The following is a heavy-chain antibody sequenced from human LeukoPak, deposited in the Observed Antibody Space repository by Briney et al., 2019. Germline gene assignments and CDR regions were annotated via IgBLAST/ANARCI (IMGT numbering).Heavy chain of an antibody. CDR3: ARGYCTGGSCYLGDF. CDR1: GFIFSDHY. J-gene: IGHJ4*02. D-gene: IGHD2-15*01. V-gene: IGHV3-72*01. CDR2: IRKKANSYTT. Sequence: PGGSLRLSCAASGFIFSDHYMGWVRQAPGKGLEWVGRIRKKANSYTTEYAASVKGRFNISRDDSKNSLFLQMNSLRTEDTAVYYCARGYCTGGSCYLGDFWGQGTLVTVSS.